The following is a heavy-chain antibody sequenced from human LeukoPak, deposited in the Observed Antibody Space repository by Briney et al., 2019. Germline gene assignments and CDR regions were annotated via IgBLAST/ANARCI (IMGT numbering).Heavy chain of an antibody. CDR3: ARDRGYCSSTSCYKLYYFDY. J-gene: IGHJ4*02. D-gene: IGHD2-2*02. V-gene: IGHV1-69*04. Sequence: ASVKVSCEASGGTFSSYAISWVRQAPGQGLEWMGRIIPILGIANYAQKFQGRVTITADKSTSTAYMELSSLRSEDTAVYYCARDRGYCSSTSCYKLYYFDYWGQGTLVTVSS. CDR2: IIPILGIA. CDR1: GGTFSSYA.